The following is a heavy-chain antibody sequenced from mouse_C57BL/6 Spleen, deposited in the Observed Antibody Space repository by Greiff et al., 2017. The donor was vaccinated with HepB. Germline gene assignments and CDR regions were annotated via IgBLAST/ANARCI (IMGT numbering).Heavy chain of an antibody. CDR3: ARGYYGSSYAMDY. J-gene: IGHJ4*01. CDR1: GYAFTNYL. D-gene: IGHD1-1*01. CDR2: INPGSGGT. V-gene: IGHV1-54*01. Sequence: VQLQQSGAELVRPGTSVKVSCKASGYAFTNYLIEWVKQRPGQGLEWIGVINPGSGGTNYNEKFKGKATLTADKSASTAYMQRSSLTSEDSAVYFCARGYYGSSYAMDYWGQGTSVTVSS.